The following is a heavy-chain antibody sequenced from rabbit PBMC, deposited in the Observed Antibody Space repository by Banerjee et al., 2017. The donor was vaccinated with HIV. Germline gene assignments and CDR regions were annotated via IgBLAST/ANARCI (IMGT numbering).Heavy chain of an antibody. Sequence: QEQVVESGGGLVQPEGSLTLTCKASGFSFSSIYFMCWVRQAPGKGLEWIACIVVGSSGTTYYASWAKGRFTISKTSSTTVTLQMTSLTAADTATYFCARDSVDSGYYAFDLWGPCTLVTVS. D-gene: IGHD1-1*01. V-gene: IGHV1S45*01. CDR3: ARDSVDSGYYAFDL. J-gene: IGHJ4*01. CDR2: IVVGSSGTT. CDR1: GFSFSSIYF.